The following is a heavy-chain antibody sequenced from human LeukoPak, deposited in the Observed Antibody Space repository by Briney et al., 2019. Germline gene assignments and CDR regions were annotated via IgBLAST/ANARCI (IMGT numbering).Heavy chain of an antibody. Sequence: ASVKVSCKASGYTFTSYYMHWVRQAPGQALEWMGIINPSGGSTSYAQKFQGRVTMTRDTSTSTVYMELSSLRSEDTAVYYCARDTHYYDSSGYIPHDAFDIWGQGTMVTVSS. V-gene: IGHV1-46*01. CDR2: INPSGGST. CDR3: ARDTHYYDSSGYIPHDAFDI. CDR1: GYTFTSYY. D-gene: IGHD3-22*01. J-gene: IGHJ3*02.